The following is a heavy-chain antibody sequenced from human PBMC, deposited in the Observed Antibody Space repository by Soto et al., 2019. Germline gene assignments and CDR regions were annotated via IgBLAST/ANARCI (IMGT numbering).Heavy chain of an antibody. V-gene: IGHV3-30*18. D-gene: IGHD5-18*01. CDR3: AKVDFRGYSYGYTDC. J-gene: IGHJ4*02. Sequence: GGSLRLSCTASGFTFTSYGMHWVRQAPGKGLEWVALISYDGSNKYYTDSVKGRFSISRDNSKNTLFLQMNSLESADTAVYYCAKVDFRGYSYGYTDCWGQGTLVTVSS. CDR2: ISYDGSNK. CDR1: GFTFTSYG.